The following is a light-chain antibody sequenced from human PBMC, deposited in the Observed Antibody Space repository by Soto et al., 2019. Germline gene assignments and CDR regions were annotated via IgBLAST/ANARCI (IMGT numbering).Light chain of an antibody. CDR2: EVS. CDR1: SSDVGSYNY. V-gene: IGLV2-8*01. CDR3: CSYAGSNNLV. J-gene: IGLJ2*01. Sequence: QSVLTQPPSASGSPGQSVTISCTGTSSDVGSYNYVSWYQQHPGKAPKLMIYEVSKRPSGVPDRFSGSKSGNTASLTVSGLQAEDEADYYCCSYAGSNNLVFGGGTQLTVL.